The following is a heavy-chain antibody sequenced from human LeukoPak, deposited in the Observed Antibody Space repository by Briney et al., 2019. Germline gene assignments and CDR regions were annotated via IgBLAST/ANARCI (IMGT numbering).Heavy chain of an antibody. D-gene: IGHD6-19*01. V-gene: IGHV4-38-2*02. CDR1: GYSISSGYC. CDR2: IYHSGST. CDR3: ARDLYSSGWGYLDY. Sequence: SETLSLTCTISGYSISSGYCWGWIRQPPGKGLEWIGSIYHSGSTYYNPSLKSRVTISLDTSENQFSLKLSSVTAADTAVYYCARDLYSSGWGYLDYWGQGTLVTVSS. J-gene: IGHJ4*02.